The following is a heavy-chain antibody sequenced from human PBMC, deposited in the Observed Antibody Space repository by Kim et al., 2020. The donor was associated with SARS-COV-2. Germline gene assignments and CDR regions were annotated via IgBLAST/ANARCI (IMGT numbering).Heavy chain of an antibody. V-gene: IGHV3-66*01. J-gene: IGHJ4*02. CDR3: ARGRGWVTWTRYFDY. CDR1: GFTVSSNY. Sequence: GGSLRLSCAASGFTVSSNYMSWVRQAPGKGLEWVSVIYSGGSTYYADSVKGRFTISRDNSKNTLYLQMNSLRAEDTAVYYCARGRGWVTWTRYFDYWGQGTLVTVSS. CDR2: IYSGGST. D-gene: IGHD2-21*02.